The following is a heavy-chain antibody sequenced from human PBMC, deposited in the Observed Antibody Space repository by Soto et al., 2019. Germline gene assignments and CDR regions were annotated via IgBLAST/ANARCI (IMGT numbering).Heavy chain of an antibody. CDR2: MYTGGTT. Sequence: PGGSLRLSCAASGFTVSSYYMTWVRQAPGKGLEWVSVMYTGGTTDSPDFLKGRFTSSRDNSKNTLYLQMNSLRVEDTAVYFCAREGGPGYCSSSSCSLAHWGQGTPVTVSS. V-gene: IGHV3-66*01. CDR1: GFTVSSYY. J-gene: IGHJ4*02. D-gene: IGHD2-2*01. CDR3: AREGGPGYCSSSSCSLAH.